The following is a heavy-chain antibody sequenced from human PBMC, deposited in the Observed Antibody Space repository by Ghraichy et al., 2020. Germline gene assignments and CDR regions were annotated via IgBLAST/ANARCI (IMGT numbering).Heavy chain of an antibody. Sequence: TLSLTCAVSGGSISSGGYSWSWIRQPPGKGLEWIGYIYHSGSTYYNPSLKSRVTISVDRSKNQFSLKLSSVTAADTAVYYCARGTGTTIKDYYGMDVWGQGTTVTVSS. CDR1: GGSISSGGYS. CDR3: ARGTGTTIKDYYGMDV. CDR2: IYHSGST. D-gene: IGHD1-7*01. V-gene: IGHV4-30-2*01. J-gene: IGHJ6*02.